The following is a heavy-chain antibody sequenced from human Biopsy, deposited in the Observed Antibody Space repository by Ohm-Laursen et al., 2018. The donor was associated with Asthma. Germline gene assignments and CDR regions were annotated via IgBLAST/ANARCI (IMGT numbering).Heavy chain of an antibody. J-gene: IGHJ4*02. Sequence: SVKVSCKPLGGTFNTYVIGWVRQAPGQGLEWMGGINPVFGTTTYPQKFQDRVTITADDSTSTVYMELSSLRSEDTAVYYCARKAGSCISRTCYALDFWGQGTLVTVSS. CDR3: ARKAGSCISRTCYALDF. V-gene: IGHV1-69*13. D-gene: IGHD2-2*01. CDR1: GGTFNTYV. CDR2: INPVFGTT.